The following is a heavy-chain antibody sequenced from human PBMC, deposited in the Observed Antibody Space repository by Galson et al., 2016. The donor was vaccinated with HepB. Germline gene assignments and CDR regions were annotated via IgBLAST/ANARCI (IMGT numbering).Heavy chain of an antibody. CDR3: ARSMGSTSDAIDV. Sequence: SLRLSCAASGFTFSDYYMTWIRQAPGKGLEWLSYISGRSTYIKYADSVGGRFTISRDNAKRSLYLQVNSLRDADTAVYYCARSMGSTSDAIDVWGHGTTVTVS. CDR2: ISGRSTYI. CDR1: GFTFSDYY. J-gene: IGHJ6*02. D-gene: IGHD2-2*01. V-gene: IGHV3-11*06.